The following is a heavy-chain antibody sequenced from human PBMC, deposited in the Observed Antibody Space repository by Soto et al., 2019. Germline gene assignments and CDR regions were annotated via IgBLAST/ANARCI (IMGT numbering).Heavy chain of an antibody. J-gene: IGHJ4*02. CDR2: GGGGGGTT. D-gene: IGHD4-17*01. V-gene: IGHV3-23*01. CDR3: TKPQGPVGTVTRCTVPYSSCYFDR. CDR1: GFSFSSYA. Sequence: GGSLRLSCFASGFSFSSYAMRWVRQAPGGGLEWVSFGGGGGGTTFSADSVKGRFTISRDNSKHTAYLQMSSLRPEDTAIYYCTKPQGPVGTVTRCTVPYSSCYFDRWGKLTQVTDSS.